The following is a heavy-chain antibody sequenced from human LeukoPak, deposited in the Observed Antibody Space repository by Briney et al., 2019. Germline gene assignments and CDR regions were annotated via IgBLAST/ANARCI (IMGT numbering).Heavy chain of an antibody. V-gene: IGHV3-53*01. Sequence: GGSLRLSCAASGFTVSSNYMSWVRQAPGKGLEWVSVIYSGGSTYYADSVKGRFTISRDNSKNTLYLQMNSLRAEDTAVYHCARTLGRVNYFDYWGQGTLVTVSS. CDR2: IYSGGST. J-gene: IGHJ4*02. D-gene: IGHD4-23*01. CDR1: GFTVSSNY. CDR3: ARTLGRVNYFDY.